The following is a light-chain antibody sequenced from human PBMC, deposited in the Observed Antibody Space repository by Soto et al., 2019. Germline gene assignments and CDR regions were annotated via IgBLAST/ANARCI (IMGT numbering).Light chain of an antibody. CDR1: QSVSSNF. CDR2: GAS. Sequence: EIVLTQSPGTLSLSPGERATLSCKASQSVSSNFLAWYQRKPGQAPRLLFYGASNRAPDTPYRFSGSGSGTDFTLTITRLEPEDFAVYYCQQYGTSPPTFGQGTKVEI. J-gene: IGKJ1*01. V-gene: IGKV3-20*01. CDR3: QQYGTSPPT.